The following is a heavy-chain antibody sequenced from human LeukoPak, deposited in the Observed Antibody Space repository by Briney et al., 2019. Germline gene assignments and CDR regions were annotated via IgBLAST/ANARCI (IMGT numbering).Heavy chain of an antibody. V-gene: IGHV4-61*02. D-gene: IGHD2-21*02. CDR1: GGSISSGSYY. Sequence: SQTLSLTCTVSGGSISSGSYYWSWIRQPAGKGLEWIGRIYSSGSTNYNPSLKSRVTISVDTSKNQFSLKLSSVTAADTAVYYCAREGGYCGGDCYSGLDYWGQGTLVTVSS. CDR3: AREGGYCGGDCYSGLDY. CDR2: IYSSGST. J-gene: IGHJ4*02.